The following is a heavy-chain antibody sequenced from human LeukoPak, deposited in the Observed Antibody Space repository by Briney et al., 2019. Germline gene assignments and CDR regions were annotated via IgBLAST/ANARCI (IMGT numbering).Heavy chain of an antibody. CDR2: VSYSGST. CDR3: ARASVTYYYYYYMDV. CDR1: GGSISSYY. D-gene: IGHD4-11*01. V-gene: IGHV4-59*01. J-gene: IGHJ6*03. Sequence: SETLSLTCTVSGGSISSYYWSWIRQPPGKGLEWIGYVSYSGSTNYNPSLKSRVTISVDTSKNQFSLKLSSVTAADTAVYYCARASVTYYYYYYMDVWGKGTMVTVSS.